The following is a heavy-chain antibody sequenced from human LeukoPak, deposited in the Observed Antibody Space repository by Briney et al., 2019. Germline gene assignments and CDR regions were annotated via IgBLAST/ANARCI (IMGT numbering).Heavy chain of an antibody. Sequence: GGSLRLSCVASGFTFSNYWMHWVRQAPGKGLVWVSHISTDGSITSYADSVKGRFSISRDNAKNTLYLQMNSLGAEDTAVYYCTRAVNYFDYWGQGTLVTVSS. CDR3: TRAVNYFDY. CDR2: ISTDGSIT. CDR1: GFTFSNYW. J-gene: IGHJ4*02. V-gene: IGHV3-74*01.